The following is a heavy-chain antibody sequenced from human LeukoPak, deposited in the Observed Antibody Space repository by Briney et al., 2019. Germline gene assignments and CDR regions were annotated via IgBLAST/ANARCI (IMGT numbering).Heavy chain of an antibody. CDR1: GFTFSSYW. J-gene: IGHJ4*02. Sequence: GGSLGLSCAASGFTFSSYWMSWVRQAPGKGVEWVANIKQDGSEKYYVDSVKGRYTITRDNAKNSLYLQMNSLRAEDTAVYYCAKDHCSSNSCLFFVYWGQGTLVTVSS. V-gene: IGHV3-7*01. CDR3: AKDHCSSNSCLFFVY. CDR2: IKQDGSEK. D-gene: IGHD2-2*01.